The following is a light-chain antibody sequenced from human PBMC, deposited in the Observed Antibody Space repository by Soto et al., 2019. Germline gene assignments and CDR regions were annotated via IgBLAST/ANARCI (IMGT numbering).Light chain of an antibody. CDR1: QGISSY. V-gene: IGKV1-9*01. J-gene: IGKJ5*01. CDR2: AAS. CDR3: MQGTHWPIT. Sequence: IQLTQSPSSLSASVVDRVTITCRASQGISSYLAWYQQKPGKAPKLLIYAASTLQSGVPSRFSGSGSGTDFALKISRVEAEDVGVYYCMQGTHWPITFGQGTRLEIK.